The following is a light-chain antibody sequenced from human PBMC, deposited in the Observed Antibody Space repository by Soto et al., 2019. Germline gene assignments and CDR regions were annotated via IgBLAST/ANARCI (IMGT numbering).Light chain of an antibody. J-gene: IGKJ2*01. V-gene: IGKV1-5*03. CDR2: KAS. Sequence: DVQLTQSPSTLSASVGDRVTITCRASQSISTWLAWYQQKPGKAPKLLIYKASSLESGVPSRSSGSGSGTEFTLTISSLQPDDFATYFCQQYESYSNTFGQGTKLEIK. CDR3: QQYESYSNT. CDR1: QSISTW.